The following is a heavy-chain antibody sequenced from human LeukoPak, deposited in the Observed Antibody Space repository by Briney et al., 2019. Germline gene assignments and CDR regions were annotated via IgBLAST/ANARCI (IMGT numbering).Heavy chain of an antibody. V-gene: IGHV1-69*13. CDR3: TLTDYGDY. CDR1: GYTFTSYA. Sequence: ASVKVSCKASGYTFTSYAMHWVRQAPGQGLEWMGGIIPIFGTANYAQKFQGRVTITADESASTAYMELSSLRSEDTAVYYCTLTDYGDYWGQGTLVTVSS. CDR2: IIPIFGTA. J-gene: IGHJ4*02.